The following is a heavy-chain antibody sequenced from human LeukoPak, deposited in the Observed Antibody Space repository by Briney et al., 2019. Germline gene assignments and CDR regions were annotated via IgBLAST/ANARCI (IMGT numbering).Heavy chain of an antibody. J-gene: IGHJ4*02. V-gene: IGHV1-18*01. CDR2: ISPYNGET. D-gene: IGHD1-26*01. CDR3: VRDHLQVGSPENYFDS. Sequence: ASVKVSCKGSGYIFPSYGLAWVRQAPGQGLEWMGWISPYNGETKYAQNFQDRLTLTTDTSTSAAYMDLRSLRSDDTAVYYCVRDHLQVGSPENYFDSWGQGTLVTVSS. CDR1: GYIFPSYG.